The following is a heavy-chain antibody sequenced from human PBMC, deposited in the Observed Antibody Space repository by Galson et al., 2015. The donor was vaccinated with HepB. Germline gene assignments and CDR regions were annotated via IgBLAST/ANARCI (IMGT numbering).Heavy chain of an antibody. CDR1: GDTFSSYA. CDR2: IIPILDIT. D-gene: IGHD1-1*01. CDR3: VRDVSPVHLRGPYYYYGMAV. V-gene: IGHV1-69*04. J-gene: IGHJ6*02. Sequence: SVKVSCKASGDTFSSYAINWVRQAPGQGLEWMGRIIPILDITNYAQKFQGRVTITADKSTSTAYMDLSSLRSEDTAVYYCVRDVSPVHLRGPYYYYGMAVWVQGTTVTVSS.